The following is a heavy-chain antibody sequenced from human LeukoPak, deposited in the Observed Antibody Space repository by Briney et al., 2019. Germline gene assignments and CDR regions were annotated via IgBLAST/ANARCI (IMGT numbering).Heavy chain of an antibody. V-gene: IGHV3-21*01. CDR1: GFTFSSYS. CDR3: ARESGITMLRGAHTP. CDR2: ISRTSEAI. D-gene: IGHD3-10*01. J-gene: IGHJ5*02. Sequence: GGSLRLSCAASGFTFSSYSMTWVRQAPGQGLEWISIISRTSEAIFYADSLKGRFTISRDNAKNSLYLQMNSLRAEDTAVYYCARESGITMLRGAHTPWGQGILVTVSS.